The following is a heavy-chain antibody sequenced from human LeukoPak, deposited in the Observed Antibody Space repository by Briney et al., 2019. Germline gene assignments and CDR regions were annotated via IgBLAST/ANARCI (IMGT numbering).Heavy chain of an antibody. J-gene: IGHJ5*02. Sequence: SETLSLTCAVSGGSISSSNYYWDWIRQPPGKGLEWIGSIYYSGSTYYNPSLKSRVTISVDTSKNKFSLKLSSVTAADMAVYYCARLRVPGTHLAWFDPWGQGTLVTVSS. CDR3: ARLRVPGTHLAWFDP. V-gene: IGHV4-39*01. CDR1: GGSISSSNYY. CDR2: IYYSGST. D-gene: IGHD2-2*01.